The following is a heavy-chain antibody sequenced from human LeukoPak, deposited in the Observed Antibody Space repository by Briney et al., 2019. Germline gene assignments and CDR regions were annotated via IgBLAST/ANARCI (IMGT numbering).Heavy chain of an antibody. V-gene: IGHV3-11*04. D-gene: IGHD3-10*01. J-gene: IGHJ4*02. CDR3: AGDRIYYGSGSRFDY. CDR1: GFTFNDYY. Sequence: KPGGSLRLSCAASGFTFNDYYMCWIRQAPGKGLEWVSYISRSGTTIYYADSVKGRFTISRDNAKNSLFLQMNSLRAEDTAVYYCAGDRIYYGSGSRFDYWGQGTLVTVSS. CDR2: ISRSGTTI.